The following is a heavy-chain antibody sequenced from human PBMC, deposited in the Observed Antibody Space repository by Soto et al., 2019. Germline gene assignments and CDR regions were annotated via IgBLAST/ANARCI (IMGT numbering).Heavy chain of an antibody. CDR2: VSYDGSDK. V-gene: IGHV3-30*03. CDR1: GFSVSNYA. Sequence: PGGSLRLSCAASGFSVSNYAVHWVRQSPGKGLQWVAVVSYDGSDKYYADSVKGRFTISRDISKNALYLQMNSLRAEDTAVYYCASATMNGAFDIWGQATMVTVSS. CDR3: ASATMNGAFDI. J-gene: IGHJ3*02. D-gene: IGHD3-22*01.